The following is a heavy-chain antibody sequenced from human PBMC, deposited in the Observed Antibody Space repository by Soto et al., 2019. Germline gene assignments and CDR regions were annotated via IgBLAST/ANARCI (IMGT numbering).Heavy chain of an antibody. CDR2: INPSGGSS. J-gene: IGHJ5*02. Sequence: ASVKVSCKASGYTFTSYYMHWVRQAPGQGLEWMGIINPSGGSSSYAQKFQGRVTMTRDTSTSTVYMELSSLRSEDTAVYYCARDSSPIWYYYGSEGSNWFDPWGQGTLVTVSS. V-gene: IGHV1-46*01. D-gene: IGHD3-10*01. CDR3: ARDSSPIWYYYGSEGSNWFDP. CDR1: GYTFTSYY.